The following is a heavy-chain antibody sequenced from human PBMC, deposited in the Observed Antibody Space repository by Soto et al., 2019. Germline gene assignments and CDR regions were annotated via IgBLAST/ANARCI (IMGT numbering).Heavy chain of an antibody. Sequence: SETLSVTCTVSGGFISSYYWSWSRQPPGKGLEWIGSIYYSGSTYYNPSLKSRVTISVDTSKNQFSLKLSSVTATDTAVYYCARRPQGATIQLRSPLDYWGQGTLVTVSS. CDR1: GGFISSYY. CDR3: ARRPQGATIQLRSPLDY. V-gene: IGHV4-59*05. J-gene: IGHJ4*02. CDR2: IYYSGST. D-gene: IGHD5-18*01.